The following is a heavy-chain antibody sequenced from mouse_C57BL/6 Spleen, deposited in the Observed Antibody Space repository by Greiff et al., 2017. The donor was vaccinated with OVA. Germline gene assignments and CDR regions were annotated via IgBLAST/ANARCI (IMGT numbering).Heavy chain of an antibody. D-gene: IGHD2-1*01. CDR2: IRNKANGYTT. J-gene: IGHJ4*01. CDR1: GFTFTDYY. CDR3: ASWGGNYDYYSMDY. Sequence: EVKVVESGGGLVQPGGSLSLSCAASGFTFTDYYMSWVRQPPGKALEWLGFIRNKANGYTTEYSASVKGRFPISRDNYQSILYLQMNALRAEYSATYYCASWGGNYDYYSMDYWGQGTSVTVSS. V-gene: IGHV7-3*01.